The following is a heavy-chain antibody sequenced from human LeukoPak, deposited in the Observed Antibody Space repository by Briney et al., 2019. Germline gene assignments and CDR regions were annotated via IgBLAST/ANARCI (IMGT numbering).Heavy chain of an antibody. CDR1: GGSISSYY. J-gene: IGHJ6*03. CDR2: IYTSGST. Sequence: SETLSLTCTVSGGSISSYYWSWIRQPAGKGLEWIGRIYTSGSTNYNPSLKSRVTMSVDTSKNQFSLKLSSVTAADTAVYYCARDKGDVVVPAAMIYYYYMDVWGKGTTVTVSS. V-gene: IGHV4-4*07. D-gene: IGHD2-2*01. CDR3: ARDKGDVVVPAAMIYYYYMDV.